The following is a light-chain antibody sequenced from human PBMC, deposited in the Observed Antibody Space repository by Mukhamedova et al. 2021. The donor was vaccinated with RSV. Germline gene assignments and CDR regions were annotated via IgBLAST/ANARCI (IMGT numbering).Light chain of an antibody. CDR2: DAS. CDR3: QQRTNWPPWT. CDR1: QSLSSY. V-gene: IGKV3-11*01. J-gene: IGKJ1*01. Sequence: EYMGTLSCRASQSLSSYLAWYQQKPGQAPRLLIYDASHRATGIPARISGSGSGTDFTLTISSLEPEDFAVYYCQQRTNWPPWTFGQGT.